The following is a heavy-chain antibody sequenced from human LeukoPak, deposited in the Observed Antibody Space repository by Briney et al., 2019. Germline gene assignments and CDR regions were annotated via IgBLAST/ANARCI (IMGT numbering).Heavy chain of an antibody. CDR3: ASPPIHYYDSSGYPYYFDY. V-gene: IGHV1-69*01. J-gene: IGHJ4*02. CDR2: IIPIFGTA. D-gene: IGHD3-22*01. CDR1: GGTFSSYA. Sequence: SVKVSCKASGGTFSSYAISWVRQAPGQGLEWMAGIIPIFGTANYAQKFQGRVTITADESTSTAYMELSSLRSEDTAVYYCASPPIHYYDSSGYPYYFDYWGQGTLVTVSS.